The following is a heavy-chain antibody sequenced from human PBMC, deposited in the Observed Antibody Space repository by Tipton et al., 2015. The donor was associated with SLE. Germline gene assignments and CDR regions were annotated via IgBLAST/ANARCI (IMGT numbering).Heavy chain of an antibody. CDR1: GDSITSYY. Sequence: LRLSCTVSGDSITSYYWSWIRQPAGKGLEWIGRICTSGSTNYNPSLKSRVTMSVDTSKSQFSLKLSSVTAADTAVYYCVRKVVVTASDAFDIWGQGTMVTVSS. V-gene: IGHV4-4*07. CDR2: ICTSGST. CDR3: VRKVVVTASDAFDI. J-gene: IGHJ3*02. D-gene: IGHD2-21*02.